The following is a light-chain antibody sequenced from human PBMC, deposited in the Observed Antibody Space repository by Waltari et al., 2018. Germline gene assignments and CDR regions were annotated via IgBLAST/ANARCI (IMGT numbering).Light chain of an antibody. CDR2: DAS. V-gene: IGKV1-33*01. J-gene: IGKJ2*01. Sequence: DIQMTQSPSSLSASVGDRVTITCQASHDISNYLNWYQQKRGKAPKLLIYDASNLETGVPSRFSGSGSGTDFSFTISSLQPEDIATYYCQQFDNLVYTFGQGTKLEIK. CDR3: QQFDNLVYT. CDR1: HDISNY.